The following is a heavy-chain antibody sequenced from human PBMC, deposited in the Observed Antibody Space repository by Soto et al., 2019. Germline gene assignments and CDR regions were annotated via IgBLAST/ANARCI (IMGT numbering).Heavy chain of an antibody. CDR3: ARPPGYISDWYYFDL. D-gene: IGHD3-9*01. V-gene: IGHV1-2*02. CDR2: VSPRSGGT. Sequence: ASVKVSCKASGYTFIDYYMHWVRQAPGQGFEWMGRVSPRSGGTNYAQKFQGRVTMTWDTSLNTAYMELSSLISEDTAVYYCARPPGYISDWYYFDLWGQGTLVTVSS. J-gene: IGHJ4*02. CDR1: GYTFIDYY.